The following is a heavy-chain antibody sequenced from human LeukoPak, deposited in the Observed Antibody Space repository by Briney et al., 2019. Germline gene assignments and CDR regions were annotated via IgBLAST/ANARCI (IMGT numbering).Heavy chain of an antibody. CDR3: ARDSNYCSSTSCTNYYYYGVDV. D-gene: IGHD2-2*01. Sequence: SETLSLTCAVYGGSFSGYYWSWIRQPPGKGLEWIGEINHSGSTNYNPSLKSRVTISVDTSKNQFSLKLSSVTAADTAVYYCARDSNYCSSTSCTNYYYYGVDVWGQGTTVTVSS. V-gene: IGHV4-34*01. CDR2: INHSGST. CDR1: GGSFSGYY. J-gene: IGHJ6*02.